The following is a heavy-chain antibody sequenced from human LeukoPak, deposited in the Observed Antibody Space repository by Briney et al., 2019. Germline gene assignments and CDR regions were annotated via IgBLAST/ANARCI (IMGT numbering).Heavy chain of an antibody. D-gene: IGHD3-9*01. V-gene: IGHV4-31*03. CDR3: ARDVILTVSNYYYYYMDV. CDR1: GGSISSGGYY. CDR2: IYYSGST. J-gene: IGHJ6*03. Sequence: SETLSLTRTVSGGSISSGGYYWSWIRQHPGKGLEWIGYIYYSGSTYYNPSLKSRVTISVDTSKNQFSLKLSSVTAAATAVYYCARDVILTVSNYYYYYMDVWGKGTTVTVSS.